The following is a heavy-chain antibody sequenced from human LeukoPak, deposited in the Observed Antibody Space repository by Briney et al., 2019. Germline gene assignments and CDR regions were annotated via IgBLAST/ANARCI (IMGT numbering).Heavy chain of an antibody. V-gene: IGHV3-48*01. CDR3: GSSISCYFDY. D-gene: IGHD2-2*01. J-gene: IGHJ4*02. Sequence: HPGGSLRLSCAASGFTFSRDSMNWVRQAPGKGLEWIDSVRGRFTISRDNARNSLYLQMHSLRAEDTAVYYCGSSISCYFDYWGQGTLVTVSS. CDR1: GFTFSRDS.